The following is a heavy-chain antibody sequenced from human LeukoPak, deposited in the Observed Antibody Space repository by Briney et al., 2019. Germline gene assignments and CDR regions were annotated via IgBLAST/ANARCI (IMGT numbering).Heavy chain of an antibody. Sequence: QSGGSLRLSCAASGFSFSVYEMQWVRQAPGKGLEWISDISSSGTTTYYADSVKGRFTISRDNAKNSLYLQMNSLRADDTAVYYYRTLTVASNFDYWGQGTLVTVSS. D-gene: IGHD6-19*01. J-gene: IGHJ4*02. CDR2: ISSSGTTT. CDR1: GFSFSVYE. CDR3: RTLTVASNFDY. V-gene: IGHV3-48*03.